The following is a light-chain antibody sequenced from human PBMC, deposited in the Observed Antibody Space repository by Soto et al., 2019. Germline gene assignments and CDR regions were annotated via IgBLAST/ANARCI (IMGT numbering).Light chain of an antibody. J-gene: IGLJ1*01. Sequence: QSALPQPASVSGSPGQSITISCSGTSNDVGCYNLVSWYQQYPDKVPKLMIFEGSKRPAGVAHRFSGSKSGNTASLTISGLQAEDEADYYCFSDSTSGTDVFGTGTKLTVL. CDR1: SNDVGCYNL. CDR2: EGS. V-gene: IGLV2-14*02. CDR3: FSDSTSGTDV.